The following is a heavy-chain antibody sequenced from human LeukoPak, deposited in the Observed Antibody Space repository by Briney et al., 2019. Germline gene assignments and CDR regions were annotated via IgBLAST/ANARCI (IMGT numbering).Heavy chain of an antibody. D-gene: IGHD4-23*01. Sequence: PGGSLRLSCAASGFTFDDYAMHWVRQAPGKGLEWVSGISWNSGSIGYADSVKGRFTISRDNAKNSLYLQMNSLRAEDTAVYYCARQRLSGYGGNSAADYWGQGTLVTVSS. CDR1: GFTFDDYA. J-gene: IGHJ4*02. V-gene: IGHV3-9*01. CDR2: ISWNSGSI. CDR3: ARQRLSGYGGNSAADY.